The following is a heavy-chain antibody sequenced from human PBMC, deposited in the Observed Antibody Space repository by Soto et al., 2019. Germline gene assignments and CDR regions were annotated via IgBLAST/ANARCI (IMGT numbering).Heavy chain of an antibody. V-gene: IGHV3-48*02. CDR1: GFTFSDYP. CDR2: IRTIRSAI. Sequence: QLVESGGGLVHPGGCLRLSCAASGFTFSDYPMNWVRQAPGKGLEGVSSIRTIRSAIYFADSVRGRFTITRDNARNSLYLQMTILRDEYTAVYYCARATPSVDSWGQRNLVNVS. CDR3: ARATPSVDS. D-gene: IGHD2-15*01. J-gene: IGHJ4*02.